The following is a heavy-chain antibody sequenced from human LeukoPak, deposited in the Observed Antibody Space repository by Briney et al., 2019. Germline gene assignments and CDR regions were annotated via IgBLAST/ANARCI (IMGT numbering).Heavy chain of an antibody. V-gene: IGHV3-30*03. CDR1: GFTFRTYG. J-gene: IGHJ4*02. CDR2: ISSDGNHK. Sequence: GGSLRLSCVASGFTFRTYGMHWVRQAPGKGLEWVAVISSDGNHKYYVDSVKGRFTISRDNSKNTLYLQMNTLRTEDTAVYYCASLLLYCSSSTCYSDYWGQGTLVTVSS. CDR3: ASLLLYCSSSTCYSDY. D-gene: IGHD2-2*01.